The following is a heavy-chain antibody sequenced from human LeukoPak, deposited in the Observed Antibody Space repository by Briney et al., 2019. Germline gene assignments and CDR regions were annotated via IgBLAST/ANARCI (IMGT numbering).Heavy chain of an antibody. Sequence: GGSLRLSCAASGFKFSYYWMTWVRQAPGKGLEGLANIKESGSEKYYVDSVKGRFTIYRDNADNLVYLQMNSLRVEDTAVYYCARGWGEKGRCRGGTCNNPQFDYWGQGILVTVS. CDR3: ARGWGEKGRCRGGTCNNPQFDY. CDR1: GFKFSYYW. J-gene: IGHJ4*02. V-gene: IGHV3-7*01. D-gene: IGHD3-16*01. CDR2: IKESGSEK.